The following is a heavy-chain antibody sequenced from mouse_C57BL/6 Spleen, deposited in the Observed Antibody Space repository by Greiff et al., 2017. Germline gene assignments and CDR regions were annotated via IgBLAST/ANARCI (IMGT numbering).Heavy chain of an antibody. CDR2: INPSDSDT. J-gene: IGHJ1*03. CDR1: GYTFTSYW. D-gene: IGHD1-1*01. CDR3: AIPCYYGMYFDV. V-gene: IGHV1-74*01. Sequence: QVQLKQPGAELVKPGASVKVSCKASGYTFTSYWMHWVKQRPGQGLEWIGRINPSDSDTNYNQKFKGKATLTVDKSSSTAYMQLSSLTSEDSAVYYSAIPCYYGMYFDVWGTGTTVTVSS.